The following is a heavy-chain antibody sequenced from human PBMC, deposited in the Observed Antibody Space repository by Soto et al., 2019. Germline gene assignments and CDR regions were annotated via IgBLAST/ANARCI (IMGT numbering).Heavy chain of an antibody. CDR1: GGSISSGGNH. V-gene: IGHV4-31*03. J-gene: IGHJ4*02. D-gene: IGHD3-10*01. CDR2: IYYSGNT. CDR3: ARVWGSGTYYKSFDY. Sequence: ASETLSLTCTVSGGSISSGGNHWSWIRQRPGKGLEWIGYIYYSGNTYYNPSLKSRVTISVDTSKNQFSLKLGSVTAADTAVYYCARVWGSGTYYKSFDYRGQRTLVTVSS.